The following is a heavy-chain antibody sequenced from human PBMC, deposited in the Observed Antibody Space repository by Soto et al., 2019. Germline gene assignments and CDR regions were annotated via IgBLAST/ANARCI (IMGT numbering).Heavy chain of an antibody. V-gene: IGHV3-33*01. D-gene: IGHD6-19*01. CDR3: ARELDSSGWYYFDY. J-gene: IGHJ4*02. Sequence: GGSLRLSCAASGFTFSSYGMHWVRQAPGKGLEWVAVIWYDGSNKYYADSVKGRFTISRDNSKNTLYLQMNSLRAEDTAVYYCARELDSSGWYYFDYWGQGTLVTVSS. CDR2: IWYDGSNK. CDR1: GFTFSSYG.